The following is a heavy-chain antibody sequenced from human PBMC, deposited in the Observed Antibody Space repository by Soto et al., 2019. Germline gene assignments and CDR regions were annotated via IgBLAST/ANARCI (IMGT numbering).Heavy chain of an antibody. CDR1: GGSISSGGYY. J-gene: IGHJ3*02. D-gene: IGHD2-21*01. CDR3: ERGSYTFGEIGAFDI. CDR2: MYYIGST. V-gene: IGHV4-31*03. Sequence: SETLSLTCTVSGGSISSGGYYWSWIRQHPGKGLEWIGYMYYIGSTYYNPSLKSRVTISVDTSKNQFSLKLTSVTAADTAVYYCERGSYTFGEIGAFDIWGQGTMVTVSS.